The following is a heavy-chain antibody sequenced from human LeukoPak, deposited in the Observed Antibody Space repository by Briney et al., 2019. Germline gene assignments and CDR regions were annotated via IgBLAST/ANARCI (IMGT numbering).Heavy chain of an antibody. J-gene: IGHJ4*02. D-gene: IGHD3-3*01. V-gene: IGHV3-7*01. CDR3: ARGFYTYYDFWSTVTSYYFDY. CDR2: IKQEGREK. CDR1: GFTFSSYW. Sequence: QPGGSLRLSCAASGFTFSSYWMSWVRQAPGKGLEWVANIKQEGREKYYVDSVKGRFTISGDNAKNSLYLQMNSLRAEDTAVYYRARGFYTYYDFWSTVTSYYFDYWGQGTLVTVSS.